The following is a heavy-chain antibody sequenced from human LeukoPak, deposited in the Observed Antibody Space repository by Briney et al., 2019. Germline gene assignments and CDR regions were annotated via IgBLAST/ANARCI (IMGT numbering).Heavy chain of an antibody. CDR3: ARDGEWELQEYYFDY. V-gene: IGHV1-2*02. Sequence: ASVKASCKASGYTFTGYYMHWVRQAPGQGLEWMGWINPNSGGTNYAQKFQGRVTMTRDTSISTAYMELSRLRSDDTAVYYCARDGEWELQEYYFDYWGQGTLVTVSS. CDR2: INPNSGGT. CDR1: GYTFTGYY. J-gene: IGHJ4*02. D-gene: IGHD1-26*01.